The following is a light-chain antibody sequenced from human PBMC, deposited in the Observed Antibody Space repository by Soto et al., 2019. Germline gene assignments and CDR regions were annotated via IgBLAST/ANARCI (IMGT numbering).Light chain of an antibody. CDR2: SAS. CDR3: QKYNSAPWT. CDR1: QGIAKS. Sequence: DIQMTQSPSSLSASVGDRVTITCRASQGIAKSLAWYQQKPGKAPKLLIYSASTLQSGVPSRLSGSGSGTDFTLTISSLQPEDVATYYCQKYNSAPWTFGQGTKVDIK. V-gene: IGKV1-27*01. J-gene: IGKJ1*01.